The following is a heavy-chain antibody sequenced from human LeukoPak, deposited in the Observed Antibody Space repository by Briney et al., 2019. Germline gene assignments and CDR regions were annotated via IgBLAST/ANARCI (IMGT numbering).Heavy chain of an antibody. J-gene: IGHJ6*03. Sequence: SVKVSCKTSEGTFSSYAFIWVRQAPGQGLEWIGGVIPVLHIADYAQKFQGRLTITTDESTSTAYMELSSLRSEDTAVYYCARAGIVVVPAAIRTHRGDYYYYYMDVWGKGTTVTVSS. CDR3: ARAGIVVVPAAIRTHRGDYYYYYMDV. CDR2: VIPVLHIA. V-gene: IGHV1-69*10. D-gene: IGHD2-2*02. CDR1: EGTFSSYA.